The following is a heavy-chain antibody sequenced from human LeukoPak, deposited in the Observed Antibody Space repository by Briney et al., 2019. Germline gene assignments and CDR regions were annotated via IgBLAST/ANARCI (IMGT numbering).Heavy chain of an antibody. CDR1: GFTFSSHG. D-gene: IGHD5-24*01. J-gene: IGHJ4*02. V-gene: IGHV3-23*01. Sequence: AGGSLRLSCAASGFTFSSHGMNWVRQAPGKGLEWVSGISPNGVITYYADSVKGRFTISRDNSKGTVYLQMNSLRPEDTAVYYCAKDDAWLQYGNWGRGTLVTVSS. CDR3: AKDDAWLQYGN. CDR2: ISPNGVIT.